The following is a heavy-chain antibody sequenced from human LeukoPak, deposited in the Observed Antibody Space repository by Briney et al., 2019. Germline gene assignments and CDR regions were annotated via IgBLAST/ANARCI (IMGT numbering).Heavy chain of an antibody. Sequence: GGSLRLSCAASGFTFDDYGMSWVRQAPGKGLEWVSAINWNGGSTGYADSVKGRFIVSRDNAKNSLYLQMNSLRAEDTALYYCARTSVGYGDWAYWGQGILVTVSS. J-gene: IGHJ4*02. CDR3: ARTSVGYGDWAY. CDR1: GFTFDDYG. CDR2: INWNGGST. D-gene: IGHD4-17*01. V-gene: IGHV3-20*04.